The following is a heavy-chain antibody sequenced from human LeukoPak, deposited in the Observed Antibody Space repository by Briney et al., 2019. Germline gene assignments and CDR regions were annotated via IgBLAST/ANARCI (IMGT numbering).Heavy chain of an antibody. CDR2: IHHDGST. CDR3: ARERPLTTGSYFDH. J-gene: IGHJ4*02. CDR1: GGSISSSTYY. Sequence: PSETLSLTCTVSGGSISSSTYYWDWIRQPPGKGLEWMGGIHHDGSTYYSPSLKSRVTISIDTSKNQFSLKVASVTAADTAVYFCARERPLTTGSYFDHWGQGTLVTVSS. D-gene: IGHD4-11*01. V-gene: IGHV4-39*07.